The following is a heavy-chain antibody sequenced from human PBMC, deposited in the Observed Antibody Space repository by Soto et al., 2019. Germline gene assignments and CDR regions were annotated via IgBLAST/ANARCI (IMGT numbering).Heavy chain of an antibody. J-gene: IGHJ3*02. CDR3: ARSIYYDALGYETAFDI. D-gene: IGHD3-22*01. V-gene: IGHV4-39*01. CDR2: IYYSGST. CDR1: GGSISSSSYY. Sequence: QLQLQESGPGLVKPSETLSLTCTVSGGSISSSSYYWGWIRQPPGKGLEWIGSIYYSGSTYYNPSLKSRVTISVDTSKNQFSLKLSSVTAADTAVYYCARSIYYDALGYETAFDIWGQGTMVTVSS.